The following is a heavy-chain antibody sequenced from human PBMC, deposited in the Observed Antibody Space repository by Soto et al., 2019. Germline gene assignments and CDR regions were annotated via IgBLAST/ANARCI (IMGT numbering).Heavy chain of an antibody. J-gene: IGHJ3*01. CDR3: EKVRGGGVGAFDV. CDR2: LSDSGGHT. D-gene: IGHD3-10*01. Sequence: EMQLLESGGGSVQPGGSLRLSCAASGFTFRNYAMNWVRQAPGKGLEWVSILSDSGGHTWYADSVKGRFTISRDNSKXXXXXXXXXLRDDNRPVYSCEKVRGGGVGAFDVWGQGTQVIVSS. CDR1: GFTFRNYA. V-gene: IGHV3-23*01.